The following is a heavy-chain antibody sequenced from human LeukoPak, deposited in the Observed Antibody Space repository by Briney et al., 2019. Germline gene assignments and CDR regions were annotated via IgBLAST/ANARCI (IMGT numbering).Heavy chain of an antibody. CDR1: GFTVITNN. V-gene: IGHV3-53*01. J-gene: IGHJ4*02. CDR3: ARGVEPLAANTLAY. D-gene: IGHD1-14*01. Sequence: GGSLRLSCAASGFTVITNNMTWVRQAPGKGLEWVSVLYSDGNTKYADSVQGRFTISRDNSKNTLYLEMNSLSPDDTAVYYCARGVEPLAANTLAYWGQGTLVTVSS. CDR2: LYSDGNT.